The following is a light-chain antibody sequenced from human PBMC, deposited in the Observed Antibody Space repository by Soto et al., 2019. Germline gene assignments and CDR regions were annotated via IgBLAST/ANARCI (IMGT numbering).Light chain of an antibody. Sequence: QSALTQPASVSGSPGQSITISCTGTSSDIGGYKYVSWYQQHPGKAPKLMIYEVSNRPSGVSNRFYGSKSGNTASLTISGRQAEDEGDYYCSSYTNTGTRVFGGGTKLTVL. CDR1: SSDIGGYKY. CDR3: SSYTNTGTRV. CDR2: EVS. V-gene: IGLV2-14*01. J-gene: IGLJ3*02.